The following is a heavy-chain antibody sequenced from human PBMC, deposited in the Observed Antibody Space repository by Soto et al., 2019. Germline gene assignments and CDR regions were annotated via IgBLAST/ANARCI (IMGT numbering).Heavy chain of an antibody. Sequence: ASVKVSCKASGYTFTSYGISWVRQAPGQGLEWMRWISAYNGNTNYAQKLQGRVTMTTDTSTSTVYMELSSLRSEDTAVYYCARVYGGYDSFDIWGQGTMVTVSS. V-gene: IGHV1-18*01. CDR2: ISAYNGNT. CDR1: GYTFTSYG. J-gene: IGHJ3*02. CDR3: ARVYGGYDSFDI. D-gene: IGHD4-17*01.